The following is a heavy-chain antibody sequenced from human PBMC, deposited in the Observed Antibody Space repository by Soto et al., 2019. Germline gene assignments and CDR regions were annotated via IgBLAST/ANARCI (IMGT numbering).Heavy chain of an antibody. D-gene: IGHD6-25*01. CDR1: GFIFSNYN. J-gene: IGHJ4*02. CDR2: IDDSSNYI. CDR3: TKSWGSSGCHFDS. Sequence: EVQLVESGGGLVKPGGSLRLSCAASGFIFSNYNMNWVRQAPGKGLEWVSSIDDSSNYIYYTDSVKGRFTISRDNAKNSLYLQMNSLRAEDTAVYYCTKSWGSSGCHFDSWGQGTLVTV. V-gene: IGHV3-21*02.